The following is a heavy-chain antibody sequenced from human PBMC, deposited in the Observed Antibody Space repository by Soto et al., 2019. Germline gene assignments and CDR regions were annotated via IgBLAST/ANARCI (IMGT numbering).Heavy chain of an antibody. CDR3: ASRKKTSDAFDI. J-gene: IGHJ3*02. CDR1: GYSSTPFW. V-gene: IGHV5-51*01. CDR2: IYPGDSDT. D-gene: IGHD1-1*01. Sequence: HGESLKISCKASGYSSTPFWIGWVRQMPGKGLEWMGFIYPGDSDTRYRPPFQDQVTISADKSISTAYLQWSSLKASDTAMYYCASRKKTSDAFDIWGQGTMVTVSS.